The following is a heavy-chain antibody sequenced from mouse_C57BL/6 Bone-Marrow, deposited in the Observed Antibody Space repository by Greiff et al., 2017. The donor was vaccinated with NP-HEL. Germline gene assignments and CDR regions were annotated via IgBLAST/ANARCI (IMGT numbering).Heavy chain of an antibody. V-gene: IGHV3-6*01. CDR3: ARGYGSSYVLDY. CDR2: ISYDGSN. CDR1: GYSITSGYY. D-gene: IGHD1-1*01. J-gene: IGHJ2*01. Sequence: EVQLQESGPGLVKPSQSLSLTCSVTGYSITSGYYWNWIRQFPGNKLEWMGYISYDGSNNYNPSLKNRISITRDTSKNQFFLKLNSVTTEDTATYYCARGYGSSYVLDYWGQGTTLTVSS.